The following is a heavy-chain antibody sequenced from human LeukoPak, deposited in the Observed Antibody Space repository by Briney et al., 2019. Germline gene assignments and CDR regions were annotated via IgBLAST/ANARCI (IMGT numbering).Heavy chain of an antibody. V-gene: IGHV3-30*18. D-gene: IGHD6-19*01. Sequence: GGSLRLSCAASGFTFSSYGMHWVRQAPGKGLEWVAVISYDGSNKYYADSVKGRFTISRDNSKNTLYLQMNSLGAEDTAVYYCAKDLDSGWYVFYFDYWGQGTLVTVSS. J-gene: IGHJ4*02. CDR3: AKDLDSGWYVFYFDY. CDR1: GFTFSSYG. CDR2: ISYDGSNK.